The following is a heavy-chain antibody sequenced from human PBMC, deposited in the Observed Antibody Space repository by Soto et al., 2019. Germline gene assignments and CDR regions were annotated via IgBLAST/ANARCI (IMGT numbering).Heavy chain of an antibody. CDR3: ARGNFDWLSSPFDY. V-gene: IGHV3-23*01. CDR1: GFTFSSYA. Sequence: PGGSLRLSCAASGFTFSSYAMILVRQAPEKGLEWVSAISGSGGSTYYADSVKGRFTISRDNSKNTLYLQMNSLRAEDTAVYYCARGNFDWLSSPFDYWGQGTLVTVSS. CDR2: ISGSGGST. D-gene: IGHD3-9*01. J-gene: IGHJ4*02.